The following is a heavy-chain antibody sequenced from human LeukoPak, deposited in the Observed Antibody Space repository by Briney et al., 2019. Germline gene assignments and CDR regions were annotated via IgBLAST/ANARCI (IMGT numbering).Heavy chain of an antibody. Sequence: SETLSLTCTVSGASMSSHYWSWIRQPPGKGLEWIGEINHSGSTNYNPSLKSRVTISVDTSKNQFSLKLSSVTAADTAVYYCARRGTADYWGQGTLVTVSS. CDR2: INHSGST. D-gene: IGHD1-1*01. V-gene: IGHV4-34*01. CDR3: ARRGTADY. J-gene: IGHJ4*02. CDR1: GASMSSHY.